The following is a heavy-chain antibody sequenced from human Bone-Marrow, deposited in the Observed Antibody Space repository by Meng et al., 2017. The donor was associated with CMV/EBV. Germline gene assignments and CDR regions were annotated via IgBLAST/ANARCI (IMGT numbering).Heavy chain of an antibody. D-gene: IGHD3-3*01. V-gene: IGHV3-48*04. J-gene: IGHJ6*02. CDR2: ISSSSSTI. CDR1: GFTFSSYS. CDR3: ARDYDFWSGYYYYDGMDV. Sequence: GESLKISCAASGFTFSSYSMNWVRQAPGKGLEWVSYISSSSSTIYYADSVKGRFTISRDNAKNPLYLQMNSLRAENTAVYYCARDYDFWSGYYYYDGMDVWGQGNTVNV.